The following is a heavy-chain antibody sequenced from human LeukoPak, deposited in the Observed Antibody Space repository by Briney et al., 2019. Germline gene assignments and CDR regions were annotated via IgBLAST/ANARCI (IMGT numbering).Heavy chain of an antibody. CDR3: AGDHYCSGGSCYWRFDY. CDR1: GFTFTSSA. D-gene: IGHD2-15*01. CDR2: INPNSGCT. V-gene: IGHV1-2*02. J-gene: IGHJ4*02. Sequence: GTSVKVSCKASGFTFTSSAMQWVRQAPGQGLEWMGFINPNSGCTKFAQTFEGRVTMTRDTIIRTAYMELSRLRCDNTDVYYCAGDHYCSGGSCYWRFDYWGQGTLVTVSS.